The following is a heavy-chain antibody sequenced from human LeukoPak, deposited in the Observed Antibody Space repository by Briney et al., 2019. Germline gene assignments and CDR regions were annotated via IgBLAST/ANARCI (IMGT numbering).Heavy chain of an antibody. J-gene: IGHJ6*02. CDR3: ARPSRGQQQLFFDGMDV. V-gene: IGHV1-24*01. Sequence: ASVKVSCKVSGYTLTELSMHWVRQAPGKGLEWMGGFDPEDGEIIYAQKFQGRVTMTEDTSTDTAYMELSSLRSEDTAVYYCARPSRGQQQLFFDGMDVWGQGTTVTVSS. CDR2: FDPEDGEI. CDR1: GYTLTELS. D-gene: IGHD6-13*01.